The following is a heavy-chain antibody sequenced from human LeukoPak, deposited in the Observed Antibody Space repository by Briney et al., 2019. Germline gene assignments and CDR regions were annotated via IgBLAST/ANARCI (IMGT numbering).Heavy chain of an antibody. Sequence: SETLSLTCTVSGGSISSYYWSWIRQPPGKGLEWIGYIYSSGSTNYNPSLKSRVTISVDTSKNQFSLKLTSVTAADTAVYYCARTYYFGSGSYHFDYWGQGTLLTVSS. CDR1: GGSISSYY. J-gene: IGHJ4*02. D-gene: IGHD3-10*01. V-gene: IGHV4-59*08. CDR2: IYSSGST. CDR3: ARTYYFGSGSYHFDY.